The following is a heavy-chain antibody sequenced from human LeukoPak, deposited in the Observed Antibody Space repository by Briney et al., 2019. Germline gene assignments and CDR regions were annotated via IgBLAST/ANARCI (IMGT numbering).Heavy chain of an antibody. CDR3: TRDQTPYY. J-gene: IGHJ4*02. CDR2: IASETYGGTA. Sequence: GGSLRLSCTTSGFTFGDYAMTCVRQAPGKGLEWVGFIASETYGGTAEYAASVKGRFIISRDDSKSIAYLQMNSLKTEDTAVYYCTRDQTPYYWGQGTLVTVSS. CDR1: GFTFGDYA. V-gene: IGHV3-49*04.